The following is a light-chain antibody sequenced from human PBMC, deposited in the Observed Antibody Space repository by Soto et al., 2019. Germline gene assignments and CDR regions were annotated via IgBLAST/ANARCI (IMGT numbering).Light chain of an antibody. CDR3: QQYNNWPPT. CDR2: GAS. V-gene: IGKV3-15*01. Sequence: EIVMTQSPATLSVSPGERATLSCRASQSVSSNLAWYQQKPGQAPRLLIYGASTRATGIPARFSGSGSGTEFTPTISSLKTEDVAVYYCQQYNNWPPTLGQGTKLQIK. CDR1: QSVSSN. J-gene: IGKJ2*01.